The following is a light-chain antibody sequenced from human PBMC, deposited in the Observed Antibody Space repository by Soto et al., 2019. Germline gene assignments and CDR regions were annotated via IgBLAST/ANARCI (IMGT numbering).Light chain of an antibody. CDR1: NSDVGAYNY. J-gene: IGLJ2*01. CDR2: EVS. Sequence: QSALTQPASVSGSPGQSITISCTGTNSDVGAYNYVSWYQQHPGKAPKLMIYEVSNRPSGVSNRFSGSKSGYTASLTISGLQAEDEADYYCSSYTTSTTVAFGGGTKVTVL. V-gene: IGLV2-14*01. CDR3: SSYTTSTTVA.